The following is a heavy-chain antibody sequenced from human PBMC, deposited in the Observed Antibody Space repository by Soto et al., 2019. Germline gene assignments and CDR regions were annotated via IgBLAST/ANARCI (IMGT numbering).Heavy chain of an antibody. J-gene: IGHJ6*02. CDR2: IIPIFGTA. V-gene: IGHV1-69*06. CDR3: ARGNYDFWSGEYYYYYYGMDV. CDR1: GGTFSSYA. Sequence: WASVKVSCKASGGTFSSYAISWVRQAPGQGLEWMGGIIPIFGTANYAQKFQGRVTITADKSTSTAYMELSSLRSEDTAVYYCARGNYDFWSGEYYYYYYGMDVWGQGTTVTVS. D-gene: IGHD3-3*01.